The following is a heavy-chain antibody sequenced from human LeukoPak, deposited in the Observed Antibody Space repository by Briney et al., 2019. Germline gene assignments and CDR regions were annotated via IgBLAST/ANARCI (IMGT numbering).Heavy chain of an antibody. V-gene: IGHV1-18*01. Sequence: ASVKVSCKASVYIVSTYGISWGRQAPRQGLEWMGWISGYNGNTNYAQKLQGRGTMTTDTSTSTAYMEVRSLRSYDTALYYCARVDAMAREVINWFDPWGQGTLVTVSS. CDR3: ARVDAMAREVINWFDP. D-gene: IGHD3-10*01. J-gene: IGHJ5*02. CDR1: VYIVSTYG. CDR2: ISGYNGNT.